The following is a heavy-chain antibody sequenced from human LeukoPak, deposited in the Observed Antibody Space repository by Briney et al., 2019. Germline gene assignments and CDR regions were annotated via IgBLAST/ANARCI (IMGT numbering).Heavy chain of an antibody. CDR1: GLSFNNLA. Sequence: GYLRLPCFTTGLSFNNLAINWVRKAKGKGLEWVSLIIGSSGSTFYADSVKGRFTISRDKSKNTLYLQMNSLRAEDTAVYYCAKGAYDYIEIAYFDYWGQGSLVTVSS. CDR2: IIGSSGST. J-gene: IGHJ4*02. V-gene: IGHV3-23*01. CDR3: AKGAYDYIEIAYFDY. D-gene: IGHD5-12*01.